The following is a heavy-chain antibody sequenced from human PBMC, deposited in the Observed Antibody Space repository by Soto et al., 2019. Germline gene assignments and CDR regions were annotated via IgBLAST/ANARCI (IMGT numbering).Heavy chain of an antibody. CDR1: GGSISSSSYY. D-gene: IGHD3-16*01. CDR3: ARLLMMGDYYYYYGMDV. J-gene: IGHJ6*02. Sequence: SETLSLTCTVSGGSISSSSYYWGWIRQPPGKGLEWIGSIYYSGSTYYNPSLKSRVTISVDTSKNQFSLKLRSVTAADTAVYYCARLLMMGDYYYYYGMDVWGQGTTVTVSS. CDR2: IYYSGST. V-gene: IGHV4-39*01.